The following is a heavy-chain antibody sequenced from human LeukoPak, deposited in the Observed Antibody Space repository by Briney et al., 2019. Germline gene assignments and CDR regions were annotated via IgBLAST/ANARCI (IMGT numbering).Heavy chain of an antibody. Sequence: PSDTLSLTCAVYGASYNAYYWSWIRQPPGKGLEWIGDIDHRGTATYNPSLKSRLTISADASKNQFSLKLNSVTDADTAVYFCAVGITILGVAASFDSWGQGNLVIVPS. CDR3: AVGITILGVAASFDS. CDR1: GASYNAYY. V-gene: IGHV4-34*01. D-gene: IGHD3-3*01. J-gene: IGHJ4*02. CDR2: IDHRGTA.